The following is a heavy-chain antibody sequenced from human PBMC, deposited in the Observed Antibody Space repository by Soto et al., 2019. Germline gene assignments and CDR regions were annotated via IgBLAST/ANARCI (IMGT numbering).Heavy chain of an antibody. CDR1: GGSISSGGYY. CDR3: ARDLLDYGGNWLDP. D-gene: IGHD4-17*01. J-gene: IGHJ5*02. Sequence: SETLSLTCTVSGGSISSGGYYWSWIRQHPGKGLEWIGYIYYGGSTYYNPSLKSRVTISVDTSKNQFSLKLSSVTAADTAVYYCARDLLDYGGNWLDPWGQGTLVTVSS. V-gene: IGHV4-31*03. CDR2: IYYGGST.